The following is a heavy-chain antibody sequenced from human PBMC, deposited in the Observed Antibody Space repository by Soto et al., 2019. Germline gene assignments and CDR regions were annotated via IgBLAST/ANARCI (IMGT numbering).Heavy chain of an antibody. CDR2: INGDGSST. CDR3: ARGGVGDY. D-gene: IGHD3-10*01. V-gene: IGHV3-74*01. J-gene: IGHJ4*02. CDR1: GFTFSSYW. Sequence: EVQLVESGGGLVQPGGSLRLSCAASGFTFSSYWMQWVRQAPGKGLVWVSRINGDGSSTNYADSVKGRFTISRDNARNSLYLQMNSLRAEDTAVYYCARGGVGDYWGQGTLVTVSS.